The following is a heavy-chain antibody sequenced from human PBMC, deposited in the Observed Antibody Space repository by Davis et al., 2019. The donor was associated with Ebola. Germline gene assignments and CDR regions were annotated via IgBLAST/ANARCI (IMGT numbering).Heavy chain of an antibody. CDR3: ARVLGWNYFSDF. Sequence: GESLKISCGASGFTFSNYTMTWVRQAPGKGLEWVSSISGSGSYIYYADSVKGRFTISRDNAKNSLYLQMNSLRAEDTALYYCARVLGWNYFSDFWGQGTLVTVSS. D-gene: IGHD1-7*01. CDR2: ISGSGSYI. CDR1: GFTFSNYT. J-gene: IGHJ4*02. V-gene: IGHV3-21*01.